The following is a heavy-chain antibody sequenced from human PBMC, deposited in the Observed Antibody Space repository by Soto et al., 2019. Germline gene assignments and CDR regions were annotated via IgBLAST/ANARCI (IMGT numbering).Heavy chain of an antibody. D-gene: IGHD4-17*01. CDR2: IYYSGST. CDR1: AGSISGYNNY. Sequence: SETLSLTCTVSAGSISGYNNYWGWVRQPPGRGLEWIGTIYYSGSTYYHPSLKSRVTISVDTSKNQFSLKLSSVTAADTAVYYCARHLTIGSYYYYMDVWGKGTTVTVSS. V-gene: IGHV4-39*01. J-gene: IGHJ6*03. CDR3: ARHLTIGSYYYYMDV.